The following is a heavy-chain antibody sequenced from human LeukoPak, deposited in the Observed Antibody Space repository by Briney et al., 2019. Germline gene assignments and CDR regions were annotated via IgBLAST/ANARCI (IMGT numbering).Heavy chain of an antibody. CDR1: GFTFSSYS. Sequence: GGSLRLSCAASGFTFSSYSMNWVRQAPGKGLEWVAFIRYDGSNKYYADSVKGRFTISRDNSKNTLYLQMNSLRAEDTAVYYCAKDRYYGSGRFYYYMDVWGKGTTVTISS. V-gene: IGHV3-30*02. D-gene: IGHD3-10*01. CDR2: IRYDGSNK. J-gene: IGHJ6*03. CDR3: AKDRYYGSGRFYYYMDV.